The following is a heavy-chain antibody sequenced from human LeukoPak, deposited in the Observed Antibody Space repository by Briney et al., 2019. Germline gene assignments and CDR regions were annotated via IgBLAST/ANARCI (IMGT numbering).Heavy chain of an antibody. V-gene: IGHV3-21*01. CDR1: GFTFSSYA. Sequence: PGGSLRLSCAASGFTFSSYAMSWVRQAPGKGLEWVSSISSSSSYIYYADSVKDRFTISRDNAKNSLYLQMNSLRAEDTAVYYCARELAVFPYSFDYWGQGTLVTVSS. J-gene: IGHJ4*02. D-gene: IGHD2-15*01. CDR3: ARELAVFPYSFDY. CDR2: ISSSSSYI.